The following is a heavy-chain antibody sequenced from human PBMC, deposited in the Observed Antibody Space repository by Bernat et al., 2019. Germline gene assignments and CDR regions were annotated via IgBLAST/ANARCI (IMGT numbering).Heavy chain of an antibody. Sequence: EVQLVESGGGLVKPGGSLRLSCAASGFTFSNAWMNWVRQAPGKGLEWVGRIKSKTDGGTTDYAAPVKGRFTISRDDSKNTLYLQMNSLKTEDTAVYYCTTDLLEYYYDSPSVGDWGQGTLVTVSS. V-gene: IGHV3-15*07. CDR1: GFTFSNAW. CDR3: TTDLLEYYYDSPSVGD. D-gene: IGHD3-22*01. CDR2: IKSKTDGGTT. J-gene: IGHJ4*02.